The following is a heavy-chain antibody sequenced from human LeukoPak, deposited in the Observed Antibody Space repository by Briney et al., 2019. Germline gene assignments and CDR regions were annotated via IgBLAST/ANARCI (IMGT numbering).Heavy chain of an antibody. Sequence: SETLSLICSVSGDSVSRSDSYWDWIRQPPGKGLEWIGTIYYSGRTYYSPSLKSRVTMSVDPSNNQFSLNLRSVTAADTALYYCARRRYYDGSGYLEWGQGTLLIVSS. D-gene: IGHD3-22*01. CDR3: ARRRYYDGSGYLE. CDR2: IYYSGRT. J-gene: IGHJ1*01. CDR1: GDSVSRSDSY. V-gene: IGHV4-39*01.